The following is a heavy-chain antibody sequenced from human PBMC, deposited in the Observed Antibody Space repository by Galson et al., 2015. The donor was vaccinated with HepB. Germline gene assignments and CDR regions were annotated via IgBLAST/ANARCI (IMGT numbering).Heavy chain of an antibody. V-gene: IGHV3-23*01. CDR2: ISGSGGST. CDR1: GFTFSSSD. J-gene: IGHJ3*02. D-gene: IGHD6-19*01. Sequence: SLRLSCAASGFTFSSSDMSWVRQASGKGLKWVSGISGSGGSTYYADSVKGRFTISRDNSKNTLYLQMNSLRAEDTAMYYCARCSAVAGDYDAFDIWGQGTMVTVSS. CDR3: ARCSAVAGDYDAFDI.